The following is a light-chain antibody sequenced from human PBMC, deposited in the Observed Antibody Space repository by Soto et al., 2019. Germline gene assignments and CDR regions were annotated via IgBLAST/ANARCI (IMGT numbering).Light chain of an antibody. CDR2: DAS. V-gene: IGKV1-33*01. Sequence: DIQMTQSPSSLSASVGDRVTITCQASQDISNYLNWYQQNPGKAPNLLIYDASNLETGVPSRFSGSGAGTDFTFTISSLQSEDFAVYYCHQYNKWPPFTFGQGTRLDI. CDR3: HQYNKWPPFT. J-gene: IGKJ5*01. CDR1: QDISNY.